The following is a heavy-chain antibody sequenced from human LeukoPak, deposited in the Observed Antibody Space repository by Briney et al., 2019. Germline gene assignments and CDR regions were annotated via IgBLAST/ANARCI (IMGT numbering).Heavy chain of an antibody. J-gene: IGHJ4*02. D-gene: IGHD4-17*01. V-gene: IGHV4-34*01. CDR2: INHSGST. CDR3: ARARTTTVTTDFDY. CDR1: GGSFSGYY. Sequence: SETLSLTCAVYGGSFSGYYWSWIRQPPGMGLEWIGEINHSGSTNYNPSLKSRVTISVDTSKNQFSLKLSSVTAADTAVYYCARARTTTVTTDFDYWGQGTLVTVSS.